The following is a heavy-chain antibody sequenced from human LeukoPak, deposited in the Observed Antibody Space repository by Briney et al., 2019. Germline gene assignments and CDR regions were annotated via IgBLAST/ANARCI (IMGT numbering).Heavy chain of an antibody. CDR2: VKQDGNDK. V-gene: IGHV3-7*03. CDR3: ASGRTGYSSFDAFDI. J-gene: IGHJ3*02. Sequence: GGSLRLSCAASGFTFSNYWMTWVRQAPGKGLEWVANVKQDGNDKTYVDSVKGRFTISRDNAKNSLHLQMNSLRAEDTAVYYCASGRTGYSSFDAFDIWGQGTMVTVSS. CDR1: GFTFSNYW. D-gene: IGHD6-13*01.